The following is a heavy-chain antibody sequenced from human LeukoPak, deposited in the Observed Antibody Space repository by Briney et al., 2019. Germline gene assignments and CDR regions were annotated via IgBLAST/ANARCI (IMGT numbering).Heavy chain of an antibody. V-gene: IGHV4-39*01. Sequence: SETLSLTCTVSGGSIRSTSYYWGWLRQPPGKGLEWLGSVHHSGSTYDNPSLKSRVTISVDTSKNQSSLKLISVTAADTAVYYCARRSTVAGRGRFDPWGQGTLVTVSS. J-gene: IGHJ5*02. D-gene: IGHD6-19*01. CDR3: ARRSTVAGRGRFDP. CDR2: VHHSGST. CDR1: GGSIRSTSYY.